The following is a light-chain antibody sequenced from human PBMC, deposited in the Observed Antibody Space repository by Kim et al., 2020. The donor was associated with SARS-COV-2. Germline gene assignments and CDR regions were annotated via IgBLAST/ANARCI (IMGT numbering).Light chain of an antibody. Sequence: QTVVTQEPSFSVSPGGTVTLTCGLSSGSVSTTYYPSWYQQTPGQAPRTLMYRTNIRSSGVPDRFSGSILGNKAALTITGAQADDESDYYCALYMGSGIYVIGGGTQLTVL. CDR2: RTN. CDR3: ALYMGSGIYV. CDR1: SGSVSTTYY. V-gene: IGLV8-61*01. J-gene: IGLJ3*02.